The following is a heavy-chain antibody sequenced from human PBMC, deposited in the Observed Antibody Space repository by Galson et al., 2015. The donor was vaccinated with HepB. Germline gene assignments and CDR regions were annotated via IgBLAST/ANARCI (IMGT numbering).Heavy chain of an antibody. Sequence: SVKVSCKASGDTFNNYAFNWVRQAPGQGLEWMGGVLPVFDTPIYAQKFQERVTITADESTSTVYMELSRLRSDDTAVYYCPRDRHNYYDSRGYSGSFDIWGQGTLVTVSS. CDR3: PRDRHNYYDSRGYSGSFDI. J-gene: IGHJ4*02. CDR2: VLPVFDTP. V-gene: IGHV1-69*13. CDR1: GDTFNNYA. D-gene: IGHD3-22*01.